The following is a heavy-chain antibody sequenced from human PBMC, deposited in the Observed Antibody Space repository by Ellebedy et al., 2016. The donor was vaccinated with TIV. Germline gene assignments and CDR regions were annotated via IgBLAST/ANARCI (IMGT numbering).Heavy chain of an antibody. CDR2: ISGHGGTT. J-gene: IGHJ4*02. D-gene: IGHD1-1*01. CDR3: AKENKVSAGRPIDY. CDR1: GFTFSYCA. V-gene: IGHV3-23*01. Sequence: GGSLRLXXAASGFTFSYCAMYWVRQAPGKGLEWVSGISGHGGTTYYADSVQGRFTISRDNSKNTMFLQMNSLRADDTGVYYCAKENKVSAGRPIDYWGQGTRVTVSS.